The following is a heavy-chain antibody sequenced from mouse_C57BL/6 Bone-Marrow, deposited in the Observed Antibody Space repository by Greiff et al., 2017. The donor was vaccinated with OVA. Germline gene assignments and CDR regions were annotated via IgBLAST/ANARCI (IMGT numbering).Heavy chain of an antibody. CDR1: GYTFTSYW. Sequence: QVQLQQPGAELVKPGASVKLSCKASGYTFTSYWMHWVKQRPGQGLEWIGMIHPNSGSTNYNAKFKSKATLTVDKSSSTAYMQLSSLTSEDAAVYYCARSESTDYWGQGTTLTVSS. V-gene: IGHV1-64*01. J-gene: IGHJ2*01. CDR3: ARSESTDY. CDR2: IHPNSGST. D-gene: IGHD2-1*01.